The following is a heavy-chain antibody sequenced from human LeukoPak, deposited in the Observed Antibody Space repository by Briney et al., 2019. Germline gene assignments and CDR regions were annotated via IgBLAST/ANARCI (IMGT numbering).Heavy chain of an antibody. CDR3: ARATYDSSGITTFWFDP. CDR1: GGSISSYY. V-gene: IGHV4-59*01. Sequence: SEALSLTCTVSGGSISSYYWSWIRQPPGKGLEWIGYIYYSGSTNYNPSLKSRVTISVDTSKNQFSLKLSSVTAADTAVYYYARATYDSSGITTFWFDPWGQGTLVTVSS. D-gene: IGHD3-22*01. J-gene: IGHJ5*02. CDR2: IYYSGST.